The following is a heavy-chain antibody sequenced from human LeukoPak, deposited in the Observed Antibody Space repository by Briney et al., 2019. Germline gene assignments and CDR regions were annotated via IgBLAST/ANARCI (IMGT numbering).Heavy chain of an antibody. Sequence: QSGGSLRLSCAASGFTFSSYAMSWARQAPGKGLEWVSAISGSGGSTYYADSVKGRFTISRDNSKNTLYLQMNSLRAEDTAVYYCAKVKVVDFWSGYSAAYYFDYWGQGTLVTVSS. CDR2: ISGSGGST. CDR3: AKVKVVDFWSGYSAAYYFDY. D-gene: IGHD3-3*01. CDR1: GFTFSSYA. J-gene: IGHJ4*02. V-gene: IGHV3-23*01.